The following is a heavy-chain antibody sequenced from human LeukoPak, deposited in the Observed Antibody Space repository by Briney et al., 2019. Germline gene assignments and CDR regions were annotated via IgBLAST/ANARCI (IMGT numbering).Heavy chain of an antibody. Sequence: PSETLSLTCTVSGYSISNGYYWGWIRQPPGKGLEWIGNIYHIGSTYYNPSLKSRVTISVDTSKNQFSLKLSSVTAADTAVYCCAGVSVATTDFDYWGQGTLVTVSS. D-gene: IGHD5-24*01. J-gene: IGHJ4*02. V-gene: IGHV4-38-2*02. CDR3: AGVSVATTDFDY. CDR2: IYHIGST. CDR1: GYSISNGYY.